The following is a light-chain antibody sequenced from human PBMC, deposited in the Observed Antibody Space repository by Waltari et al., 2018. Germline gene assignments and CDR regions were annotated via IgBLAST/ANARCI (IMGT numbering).Light chain of an antibody. CDR3: AAWDDSLNGWV. CDR2: SND. Sequence: QSVLTQSPSASGTPGQRVTISCSGSSSNIGANTVNWYQQFPGTPPRLLVYSNDQGHSGVPDRFSGSKSGPSASLAISGLQSEDETDYYCAAWDDSLNGWVFGGGTKLTVL. J-gene: IGLJ3*02. CDR1: SSNIGANT. V-gene: IGLV1-44*01.